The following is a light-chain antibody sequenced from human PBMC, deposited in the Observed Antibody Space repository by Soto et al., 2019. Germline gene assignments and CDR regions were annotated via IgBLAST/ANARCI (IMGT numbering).Light chain of an antibody. J-gene: IGKJ5*01. CDR2: LGS. CDR3: MQGLQPTYT. V-gene: IGKV2-28*01. CDR1: QILVYSNGKIF. Sequence: DILMSHFPISLPVTPGDPASISFSSIQILVYSNGKIFFAWYLQKPGQSPQALIYLGSNRASGVPDRISGSVSGTDFTLKISRVEAEDVGVYYCMQGLQPTYTLGQGTRLEI.